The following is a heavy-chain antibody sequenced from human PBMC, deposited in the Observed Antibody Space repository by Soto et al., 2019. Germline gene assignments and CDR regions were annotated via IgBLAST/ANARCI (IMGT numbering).Heavy chain of an antibody. CDR3: VRVGVGIGNHFDS. Sequence: SETLSLTCSVSNGSISGFYWTWIRQPPGKILEWIGYIHYSGRTDYNPSLTSRATMSVDTSKNQFSLSLKSITAADTAVYYCVRVGVGIGNHFDSWGRGTRVTAPQ. CDR1: NGSISGFY. CDR2: IHYSGRT. D-gene: IGHD1-26*01. V-gene: IGHV4-59*12. J-gene: IGHJ4*02.